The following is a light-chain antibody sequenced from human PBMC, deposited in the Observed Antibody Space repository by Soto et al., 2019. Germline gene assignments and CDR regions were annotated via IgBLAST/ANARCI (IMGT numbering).Light chain of an antibody. CDR1: SSNIGNNY. J-gene: IGLJ2*01. CDR3: GTWDTSLSAGV. CDR2: DNN. Sequence: QSVLTQPPSVSAAPGQRVTISCSGGSSNIGNNYISWYQQVPGTVPKLLIYDNNKRPSGIPDRFSGSKSGTAATLGITGLQTADEADYYCGTWDTSLSAGVFGGGTKLAVL. V-gene: IGLV1-51*01.